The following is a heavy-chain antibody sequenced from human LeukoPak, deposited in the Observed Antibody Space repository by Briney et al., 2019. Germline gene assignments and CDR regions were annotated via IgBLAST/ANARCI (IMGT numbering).Heavy chain of an antibody. CDR3: ARGPDSGSYYAWFDP. CDR1: GGSFSGYY. V-gene: IGHV4-34*01. CDR2: INHSGST. J-gene: IGHJ5*02. D-gene: IGHD3-10*01. Sequence: SETLSLTCAVYGGSFSGYYWSWIRQPPGKGLEWIGEINHSGSTNYNPSLKSRVIISVDTSKNQFSLKLNSVTAADTAVYYCARGPDSGSYYAWFDPWGQGTLVTVSS.